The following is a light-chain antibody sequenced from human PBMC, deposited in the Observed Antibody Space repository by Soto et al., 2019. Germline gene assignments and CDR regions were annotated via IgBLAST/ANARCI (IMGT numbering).Light chain of an antibody. V-gene: IGLV2-23*01. CDR3: CSCVSGSPFDVL. Sequence: QSALTQPASVSGSPGQSITISCTGSGSGLVNYNLVSWYQQTPGQAPRLVIYESTKRPSGVSDRFSGSKSGNTASLTISGLQAEDEADYYCCSCVSGSPFDVLFGGGIKLTVL. J-gene: IGLJ3*02. CDR2: EST. CDR1: GSGLVNYNL.